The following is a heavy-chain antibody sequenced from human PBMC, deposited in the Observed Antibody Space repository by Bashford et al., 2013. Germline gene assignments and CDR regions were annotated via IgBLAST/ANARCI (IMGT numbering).Heavy chain of an antibody. V-gene: IGHV3-53*01. CDR2: IYSGNNT. Sequence: VRQAPGKGLEWVSVIYSGNNTYYADSVKGRFTISRDTSKNTLYLQMDSLRAEDTAVYYCARDTHVKKKYWYFDLWGRGTLVTVSS. CDR3: ARDTHVKKKYWYFDL. D-gene: IGHD2/OR15-2a*01. J-gene: IGHJ2*01.